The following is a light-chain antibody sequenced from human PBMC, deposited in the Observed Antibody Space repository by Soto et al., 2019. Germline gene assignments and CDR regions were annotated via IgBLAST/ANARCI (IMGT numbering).Light chain of an antibody. J-gene: IGLJ1*01. CDR1: SSDVGGYNY. Sequence: QSSLTQPASVSGSPGQSNTIACTGTSSDVGGYNYVSWYQQHPGKAPKLMIYDVSNRPSGVSNRFSGFKSGNTAFLTISGLEAEEEDDYYCSRYTSSSYVFGNGSKVTVL. CDR3: SRYTSSSYV. CDR2: DVS. V-gene: IGLV2-14*01.